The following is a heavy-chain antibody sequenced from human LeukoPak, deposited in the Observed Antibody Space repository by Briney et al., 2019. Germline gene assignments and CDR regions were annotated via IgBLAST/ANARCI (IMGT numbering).Heavy chain of an antibody. J-gene: IGHJ6*02. CDR2: IYSGGST. V-gene: IGHV3-53*01. CDR3: ARDQSFEGYSGYESIYGMDV. D-gene: IGHD5-12*01. Sequence: GGSLRLSCAASGFTVSSNYMSWVRQAPGKGLEWVSVIYSGGSTYYADSVKGRFTISRDNSKNTLYLQMNSLRAEDTAVYYCARDQSFEGYSGYESIYGMDVWGQGTTVTVSS. CDR1: GFTVSSNY.